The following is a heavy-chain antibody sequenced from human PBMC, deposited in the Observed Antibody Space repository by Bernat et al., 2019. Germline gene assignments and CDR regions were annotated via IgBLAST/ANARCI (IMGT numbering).Heavy chain of an antibody. J-gene: IGHJ3*02. V-gene: IGHV3-74*01. CDR3: ARGRGRYYYDSSGYGDAFDI. CDR2: INSDGSST. D-gene: IGHD3-22*01. Sequence: EVQLVESGGGLVQPGGSLRLSCAASGFTFSSYWMHWVRQAPGKGLVWVSRINSDGSSTSYADSVKGRFTISRDNAKNTLYLQMNSLRAEDTAVYYCARGRGRYYYDSSGYGDAFDIWGQGTMVTVSS. CDR1: GFTFSSYW.